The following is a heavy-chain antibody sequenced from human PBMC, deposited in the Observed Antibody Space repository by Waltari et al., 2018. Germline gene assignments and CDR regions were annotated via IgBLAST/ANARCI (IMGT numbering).Heavy chain of an antibody. CDR3: GRIALCDVRGYFQH. Sequence: QLQLQESGPGLATPSESLSLTCTVSDGSISTKYNRGWIRQRPGQGLVWMGNMQYRGLTFYTPTLKSGVTMSLATSKTQFSLRLSSVGSAETAVNFCGRIALCDVRGYFQHWGKGTRVNVSA. CDR2: MQYRGLT. V-gene: IGHV4-39*01. CDR1: DGSISTKYN. D-gene: IGHD2-21*01. J-gene: IGHJ1*01.